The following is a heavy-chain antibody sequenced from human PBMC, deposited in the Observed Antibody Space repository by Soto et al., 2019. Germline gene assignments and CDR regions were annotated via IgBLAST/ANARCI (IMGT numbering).Heavy chain of an antibody. Sequence: KPSETLSLTCTVSGGSISRSTYYWGWIRQPPGKGLEWIGSIYYSGSTYYRPSLKSRVTISVDTSKNQFSLRLTSVTAADTAVYYCAKDIRGYSRAFDKWGHGTLVTVSS. J-gene: IGHJ4*01. V-gene: IGHV4-39*07. CDR2: IYYSGST. CDR1: GGSISRSTYY. CDR3: AKDIRGYSRAFDK. D-gene: IGHD5-18*01.